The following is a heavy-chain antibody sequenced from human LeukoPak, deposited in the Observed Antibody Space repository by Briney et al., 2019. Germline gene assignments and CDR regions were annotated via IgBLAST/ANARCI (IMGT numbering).Heavy chain of an antibody. CDR3: AKGERITIFGVPKYYFDY. V-gene: IGHV3-23*01. D-gene: IGHD3-3*01. Sequence: GGSLRLSCAASGFTFSSYAMSWVRQAPGKGLEWVSAISGSGGSTYYADSVKGRFTISRDNSKNTLYLQMNSLRAEDTAVYYCAKGERITIFGVPKYYFDYWGQGTLVTVSS. J-gene: IGHJ4*02. CDR2: ISGSGGST. CDR1: GFTFSSYA.